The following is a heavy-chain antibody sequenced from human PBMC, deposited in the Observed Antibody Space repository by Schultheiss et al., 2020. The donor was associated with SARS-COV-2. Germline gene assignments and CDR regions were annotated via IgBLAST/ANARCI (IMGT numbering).Heavy chain of an antibody. V-gene: IGHV3-7*01. D-gene: IGHD6-19*01. J-gene: IGHJ4*02. CDR1: GFTFSSYW. Sequence: GGSLRLSCAASGFTFSSYWMSWVRQAPGKGLEWVAVASFDGYNKYYADSVKGRFTISRDNAKNSLYLQMNSLRAEDTAVYYCARDSDSGWYFDYWGQGTLVTVSS. CDR3: ARDSDSGWYFDY. CDR2: ASFDGYNK.